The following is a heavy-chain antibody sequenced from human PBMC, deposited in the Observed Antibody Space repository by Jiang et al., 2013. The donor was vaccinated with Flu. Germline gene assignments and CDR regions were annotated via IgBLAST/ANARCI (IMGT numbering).Heavy chain of an antibody. D-gene: IGHD2-15*01. Sequence: GLVKPSETLSLTCAVSGYSISNGYYLGWIRQPPGKGLEWIANIYHSGASYFNPSLKSRVTTSADTSKNQVSLRLNSVTAADTAVYYCARGVEEWRVVAATSFDYWGQGILVTVSS. CDR2: IYHSGAS. J-gene: IGHJ4*02. CDR3: ARGVEEWRVVAATSFDY. CDR1: GYSISNGYY. V-gene: IGHV4-38-2*01.